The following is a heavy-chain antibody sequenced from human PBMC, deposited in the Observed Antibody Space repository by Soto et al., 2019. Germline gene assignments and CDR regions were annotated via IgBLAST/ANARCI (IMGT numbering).Heavy chain of an antibody. D-gene: IGHD3-3*01. CDR3: SKGRYEFWSPDSFDS. CDR2: ITWNSRVL. J-gene: IGHJ4*02. Sequence: EVQLVESGGRLVQPGRSLRLSCVGTGLNFDDFAMHWVRQAPGKCLEWVSGITWNSRVLAYADSVKVRFTISRANARNYLYLQMDCLLYEDTAFYYCSKGRYEFWSPDSFDSWGQGTLVTVSS. CDR1: GLNFDDFA. V-gene: IGHV3-9*01.